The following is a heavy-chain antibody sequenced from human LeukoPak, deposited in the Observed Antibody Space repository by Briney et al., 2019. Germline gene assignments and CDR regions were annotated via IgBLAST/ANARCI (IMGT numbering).Heavy chain of an antibody. J-gene: IGHJ4*02. Sequence: SETLSLTCAVYGGSFSGYYWSWIRQPPGKGLEWIGEINHSGSTSYNPSLKSRVTISVDTSKNQFSLKLSSVTAADTAVYYCARAYSSGWYGHYFDYWGQGTLVTVSS. D-gene: IGHD6-19*01. CDR3: ARAYSSGWYGHYFDY. V-gene: IGHV4-34*01. CDR1: GGSFSGYY. CDR2: INHSGST.